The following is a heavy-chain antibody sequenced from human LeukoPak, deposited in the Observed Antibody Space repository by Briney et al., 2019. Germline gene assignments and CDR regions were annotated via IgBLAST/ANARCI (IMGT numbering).Heavy chain of an antibody. CDR2: VSADNGET. CDR1: GYSFNTYG. CDR3: ARDYQLLLLWDCFDP. V-gene: IGHV1-18*01. J-gene: IGHJ5*02. D-gene: IGHD2-2*01. Sequence: ASGKVSCKASGYSFNTYGISWVRQAPGQGLEWMGWVSADNGETNYAQKFQGRVTMTTDTSTSTAYMELRSLRSDDTAVYYCARDYQLLLLWDCFDPWGQGTLVSVSS.